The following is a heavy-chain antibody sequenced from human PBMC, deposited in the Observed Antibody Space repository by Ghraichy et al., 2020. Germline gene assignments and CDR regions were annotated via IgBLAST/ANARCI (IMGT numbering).Heavy chain of an antibody. D-gene: IGHD3-22*01. Sequence: GGSLRLSCTASGLIFSSNYMGWVRQAPGKGLDWVSVLYRDGNTFYGDSVRGRFTVSRHDSKNTLYLQMDSLRTEDTAVYYCATASMIEHSFDYLGQGTLVTVSS. CDR1: GLIFSSNY. CDR3: ATASMIEHSFDY. V-gene: IGHV3-53*04. J-gene: IGHJ4*02. CDR2: LYRDGNT.